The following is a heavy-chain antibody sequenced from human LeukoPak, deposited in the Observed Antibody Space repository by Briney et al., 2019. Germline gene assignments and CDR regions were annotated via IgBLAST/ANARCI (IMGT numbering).Heavy chain of an antibody. Sequence: SETLSLTCTVSGGSISSYYWSWIRQPAGKGLEWIGRIYTSGSTNYNPSLKSRVTMSVDTSKNQFSLKLSSVTAADTAVYYCARHTIVVVPAAPKIFDYWGQGTLVTVSS. CDR2: IYTSGST. D-gene: IGHD2-2*01. V-gene: IGHV4-4*07. CDR1: GGSISSYY. J-gene: IGHJ4*02. CDR3: ARHTIVVVPAAPKIFDY.